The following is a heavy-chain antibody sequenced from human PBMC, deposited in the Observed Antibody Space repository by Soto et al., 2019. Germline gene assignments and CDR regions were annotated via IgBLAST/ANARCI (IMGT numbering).Heavy chain of an antibody. D-gene: IGHD2-21*02. J-gene: IGHJ3*02. CDR2: IWYDGSNK. CDR1: GFTFSSYG. Sequence: VGSLRLSCAASGFTFSSYGMHWVRQAPGKGLEWVAVIWYDGSNKYYADSVKGRFTISRDNSKNTLYLQMNSLRAEDTAVYYCARDGGAYCGGDCYPRAFDICGQGTLVTVS. CDR3: ARDGGAYCGGDCYPRAFDI. V-gene: IGHV3-33*01.